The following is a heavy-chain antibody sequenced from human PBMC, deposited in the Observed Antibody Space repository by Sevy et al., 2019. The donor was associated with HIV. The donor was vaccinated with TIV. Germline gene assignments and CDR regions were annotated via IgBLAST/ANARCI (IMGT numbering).Heavy chain of an antibody. Sequence: ASVKVSCKASGYTFTSYYMHWVRQAPGQGLEWMGIINPSGGSTSYAQKFQGRVTMTRDTSTSTVYMELSSLKSEDTAVYYCVRVRVVAATFDAFDIWGQGTMVTVSS. CDR1: GYTFTSYY. V-gene: IGHV1-46*01. CDR3: VRVRVVAATFDAFDI. J-gene: IGHJ3*02. D-gene: IGHD2-15*01. CDR2: INPSGGST.